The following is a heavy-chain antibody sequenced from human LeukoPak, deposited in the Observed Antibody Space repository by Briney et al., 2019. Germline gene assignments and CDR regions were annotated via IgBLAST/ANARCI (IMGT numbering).Heavy chain of an antibody. V-gene: IGHV4-31*03. Sequence: PSQTLSLTCTVSGGSISSGGYYWSWIRQHPGKGLEWIGYIYYSGSTYYNPSLKSRVTISVDTSKNQFSLKLSSVTAADTAVYYCARAPVLVGGYGMDVWGQGTTVTVSS. J-gene: IGHJ6*02. D-gene: IGHD3-10*01. CDR1: GGSISSGGYY. CDR3: ARAPVLVGGYGMDV. CDR2: IYYSGST.